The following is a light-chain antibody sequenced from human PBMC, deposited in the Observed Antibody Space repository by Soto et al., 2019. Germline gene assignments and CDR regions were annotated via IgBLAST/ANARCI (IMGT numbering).Light chain of an antibody. J-gene: IGKJ4*01. CDR1: QSVSRSY. V-gene: IGKV3-20*01. Sequence: EIVLTQSPGTLSLSPGERATLSCRASQSVSRSYLAWYQQKPGQAPRLLIYGASSRATGIPDRFSGSGSGTDFSLTISRLEPEDFGVYYCQQYGSSPLTFGGGTKVEIK. CDR3: QQYGSSPLT. CDR2: GAS.